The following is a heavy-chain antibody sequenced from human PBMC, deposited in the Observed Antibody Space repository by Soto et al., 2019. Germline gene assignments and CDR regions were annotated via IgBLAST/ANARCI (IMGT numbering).Heavy chain of an antibody. Sequence: GGSLRLSCAASGFTFDDYAMHWVRQAPGKGLEWVSGISWNSGSIGYADSVKGRFTISRDNAKNSLYLQMNSLRAEDTALYYCAKAMRVYYFDYWGQGTLVTVSS. D-gene: IGHD6-6*01. V-gene: IGHV3-9*01. CDR1: GFTFDDYA. CDR3: AKAMRVYYFDY. CDR2: ISWNSGSI. J-gene: IGHJ4*02.